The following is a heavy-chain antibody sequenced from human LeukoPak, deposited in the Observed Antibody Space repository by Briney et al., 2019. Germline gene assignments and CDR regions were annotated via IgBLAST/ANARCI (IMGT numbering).Heavy chain of an antibody. V-gene: IGHV1-18*01. D-gene: IGHD3-3*01. CDR3: ARDHADFSQSLDY. CDR1: GYTFASFG. CDR2: INTHNGDT. J-gene: IGHJ4*02. Sequence: GASVKVSCKASGYTFASFGITWVRQAPGQGLEWMGWINTHNGDTNYAQKLQGRVTMTTDTSTSTAYMELRSLRSDDTAVYYCARDHADFSQSLDYWGQGTLVTVSS.